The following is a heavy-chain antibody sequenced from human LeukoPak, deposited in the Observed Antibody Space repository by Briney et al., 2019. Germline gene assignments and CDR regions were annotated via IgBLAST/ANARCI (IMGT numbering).Heavy chain of an antibody. CDR2: IVVGSGNT. CDR3: AAMSSSGLPLDY. D-gene: IGHD6-6*01. V-gene: IGHV1-58*02. J-gene: IGHJ4*02. Sequence: SVKVSCKASGGTFSSYAISWVRQARGQRLEWIGWIVVGSGNTNYAQKFQERVTITRDMSTSTAYMELSSLRSEDTAVYYCAAMSSSGLPLDYWGQGTLVTVSS. CDR1: GGTFSSYA.